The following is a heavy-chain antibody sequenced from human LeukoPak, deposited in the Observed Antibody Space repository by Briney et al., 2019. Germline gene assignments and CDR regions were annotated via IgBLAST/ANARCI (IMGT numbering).Heavy chain of an antibody. D-gene: IGHD1-1*01. CDR2: IYYSGST. J-gene: IGHJ4*02. CDR1: GGSVSSGSYY. CDR3: ARESERGLERR. Sequence: SETLSLTCTVSGGSVSSGSYYWSWIRQPPGKGLEWIGYIYYSGSTNYNPSLKSRVTISVDTSKNQFSLKLSSVTAADTAVYYCARESERGLERRWGQGTLVTVSS. V-gene: IGHV4-61*01.